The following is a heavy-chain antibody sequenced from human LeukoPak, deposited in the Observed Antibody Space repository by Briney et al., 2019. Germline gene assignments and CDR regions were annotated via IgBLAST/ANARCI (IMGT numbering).Heavy chain of an antibody. CDR1: GYTFTSYG. D-gene: IGHD4-17*01. CDR3: ARVGGATVTYNWFDL. J-gene: IGHJ5*02. CDR2: ISAYNGNT. V-gene: IGHV1-18*01. Sequence: GASVKASCKASGYTFTSYGISWVRQAPGQGLEWMGWISAYNGNTNYAQKLQGRVTMNTDTSTSTAYMELRSLRSDDTAVYYCARVGGATVTYNWFDLWGQGTLVTVSS.